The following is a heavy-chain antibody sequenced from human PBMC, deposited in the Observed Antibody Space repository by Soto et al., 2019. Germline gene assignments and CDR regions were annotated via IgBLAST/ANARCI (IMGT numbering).Heavy chain of an antibody. CDR1: GFTFTSSA. D-gene: IGHD6-6*01. CDR2: IVVGSGNT. CDR3: AALLSSSSSGGY. V-gene: IGHV1-58*01. J-gene: IGHJ4*02. Sequence: ASVKVSCKASGFTFTSSAVQWVRQARGQRLEWIGWIVVGSGNTNYAQKFQERVTITRDMSTSTAYMELSSLRSEDTAVYYCAALLSSSSSGGYWGQGPLVTLSS.